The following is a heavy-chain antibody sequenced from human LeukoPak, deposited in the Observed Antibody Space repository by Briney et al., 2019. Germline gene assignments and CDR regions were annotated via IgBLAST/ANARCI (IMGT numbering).Heavy chain of an antibody. CDR3: ARVAYCGGDCRPDAFDI. CDR1: GYTFTGYY. D-gene: IGHD2-21*01. Sequence: ASVKVSCKASGYTFTGYYMHWVRQAPGQGLEWMGWINPNSGGTNYAQKFQGRVTMTRDTSISTAYMELSRLRSDDTAVYYCARVAYCGGDCRPDAFDIWGQGTKVTVSS. J-gene: IGHJ3*02. V-gene: IGHV1-2*02. CDR2: INPNSGGT.